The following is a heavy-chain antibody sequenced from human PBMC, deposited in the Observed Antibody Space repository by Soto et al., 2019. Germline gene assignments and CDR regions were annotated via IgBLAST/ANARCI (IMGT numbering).Heavy chain of an antibody. V-gene: IGHV1-24*01. CDR1: GYTLSELS. CDR3: SDAYILELRTGGYYYYCGMDV. D-gene: IGHD1-7*01. Sequence: ASVKVFCQGSGYTLSELSMHWVRQAPGKGLEWMGGFDPEDGETIYAQKFQCRVTMTEDPSTDPAYIELSSLSTKLTAVYYCSDAYILELRTGGYYYYCGMDVCGEGTTVTVYS. J-gene: IGHJ6*04. CDR2: FDPEDGET.